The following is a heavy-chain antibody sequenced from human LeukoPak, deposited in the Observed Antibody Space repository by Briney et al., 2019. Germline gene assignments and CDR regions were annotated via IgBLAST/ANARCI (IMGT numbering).Heavy chain of an antibody. CDR3: AKVSCGGNCFYAFDV. CDR1: GFTFSSYA. J-gene: IGHJ3*01. Sequence: GGSLRLSCATSGFTFSSYAMNWVRQAPGKGLEWVAGISASSGNTFYADSVKGRFTISGDGSKSTLFLQMNSLRAEDTAVYYCAKVSCGGNCFYAFDVWGRGTMVAVSS. D-gene: IGHD2-21*02. V-gene: IGHV3-23*01. CDR2: ISASSGNT.